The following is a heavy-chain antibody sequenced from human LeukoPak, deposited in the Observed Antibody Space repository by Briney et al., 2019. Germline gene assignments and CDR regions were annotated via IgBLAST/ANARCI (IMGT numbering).Heavy chain of an antibody. D-gene: IGHD4-17*01. CDR1: GFTFTTYA. J-gene: IGHJ4*01. CDR3: ANDHAHGDYLPLDC. Sequence: GGSLRLSCAASGFTFTTYAMHWVRQAPGKGLEWVALISYDGSTQYYADSVKGRFTISRDNSKNTLYLQMNSLRADDTAMYYCANDHAHGDYLPLDCWGHGNLVTVSS. V-gene: IGHV3-30*18. CDR2: ISYDGSTQ.